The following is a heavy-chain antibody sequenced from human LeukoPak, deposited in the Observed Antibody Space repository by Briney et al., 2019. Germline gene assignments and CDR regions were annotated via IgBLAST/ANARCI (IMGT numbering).Heavy chain of an antibody. D-gene: IGHD3-22*01. J-gene: IGHJ6*03. CDR2: INPNSGGT. CDR1: GYTFTGYY. V-gene: IGHV1-2*02. CDR3: TRRYYDSSVGYYYYTDV. Sequence: GASVKVSCKASGYTFTGYYMHWVRQAPGQGLEWMGWINPNSGGTNYAQKFQGRVTMTRDTSISTAYMELSRLRSDDTAVYYCTRRYYDSSVGYYYYTDVWGKGTTVTVSS.